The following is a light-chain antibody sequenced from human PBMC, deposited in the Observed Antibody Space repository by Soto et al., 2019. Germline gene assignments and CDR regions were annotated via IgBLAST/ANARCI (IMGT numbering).Light chain of an antibody. CDR1: SSNIGTNT. J-gene: IGLJ1*01. Sequence: QSVLTQPPSASGTPGQRVTISCSGGSSNIGTNTVNWYQQLPGTSPKLLIYSTSQRPSAVPDRFSGSKSGTSASLAISGLQSEDEADYYCAGWDDNLNGRVFGTGTKLTVL. CDR2: STS. V-gene: IGLV1-44*01. CDR3: AGWDDNLNGRV.